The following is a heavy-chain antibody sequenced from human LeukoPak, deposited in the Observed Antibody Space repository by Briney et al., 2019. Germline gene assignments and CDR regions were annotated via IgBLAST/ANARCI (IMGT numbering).Heavy chain of an antibody. D-gene: IGHD3-10*01. V-gene: IGHV3-53*01. CDR3: ARGFNRGFDP. J-gene: IGHJ5*02. CDR2: IYSGGTT. CDR1: GFTVNSNY. Sequence: GESLRLSCAASGFTVNSNYWSWVRQAPGKGLEWVSVIYSGGTTYYADSVKGRFTFSRDNSKNMLHLQMNSLRAEDTAVYYCARGFNRGFDPWGQGTLVIVSS.